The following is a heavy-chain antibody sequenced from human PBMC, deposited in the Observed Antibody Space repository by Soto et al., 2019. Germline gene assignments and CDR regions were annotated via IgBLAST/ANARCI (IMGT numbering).Heavy chain of an antibody. CDR3: ARAPYEDYAGREPDCFAS. D-gene: IGHD4-17*01. CDR2: IIPIFGRP. CDR1: GGTFSTLA. J-gene: IGHJ4*02. Sequence: QVQLVQSGTEVKNPGSSVKVSCKASGGTFSTLAVSWVRQAPGQGLEWMGGIIPIFGRPVYAQKFQGRVTITADESTSIVYMELSSLSSEDTAVYYCARAPYEDYAGREPDCFASWGQGPLVPVSS. V-gene: IGHV1-69*01.